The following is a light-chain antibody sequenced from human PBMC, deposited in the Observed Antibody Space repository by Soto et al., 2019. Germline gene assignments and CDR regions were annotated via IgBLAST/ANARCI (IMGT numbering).Light chain of an antibody. CDR3: QHYNNWPLT. Sequence: EIVLTQSPATLPLSPGERATLSCRASQSVSSYLAWYQQKPGQAPRLLIYDASNRATGIPARFSGSGSGTEFTLTISSLQSEDFAVYYCQHYNNWPLTFGGGTKVDIK. CDR1: QSVSSY. V-gene: IGKV3-11*01. J-gene: IGKJ4*01. CDR2: DAS.